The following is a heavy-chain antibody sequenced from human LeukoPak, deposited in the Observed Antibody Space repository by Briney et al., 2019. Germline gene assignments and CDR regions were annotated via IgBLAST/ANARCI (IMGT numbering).Heavy chain of an antibody. D-gene: IGHD1-26*01. CDR2: IHTSGES. V-gene: IGHV4-4*09. CDR1: GGSISNYY. CDR3: ARLGSYHDF. J-gene: IGHJ4*02. Sequence: SETLSLTCTVSGGSISNYYSSWIRHTPEKGREWMWHIHTSGESSYYPSLESRLTMSIDTSRNQLSLTLTSVTAADTAVYFCARLGSYHDFWGQGALVTVSS.